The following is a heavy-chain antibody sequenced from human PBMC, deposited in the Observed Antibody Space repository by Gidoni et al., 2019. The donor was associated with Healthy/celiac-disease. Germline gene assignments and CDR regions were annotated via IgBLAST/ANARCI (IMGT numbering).Heavy chain of an antibody. Sequence: QVPLQEAGPGLVKPSQTLSLTCTVSGGSISSGSYYWSWIRQPAGKGLEWIGRISTSGSTNYNPSLKSRVTISVDTSKNQFSLKLSSVTAADTAVYYCARGGASMYYYDSSGYYFDYWGQGTLVTVSS. CDR2: ISTSGST. CDR1: GGSISSGSYY. D-gene: IGHD3-22*01. CDR3: ARGGASMYYYDSSGYYFDY. V-gene: IGHV4-61*02. J-gene: IGHJ4*02.